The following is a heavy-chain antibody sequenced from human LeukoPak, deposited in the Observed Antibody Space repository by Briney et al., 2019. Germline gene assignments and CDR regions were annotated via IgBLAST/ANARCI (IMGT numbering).Heavy chain of an antibody. CDR3: AKSRITMVRGVITNFDY. CDR2: ISGSGGST. V-gene: IGHV3-23*01. Sequence: GGSLRLSCAASGFTFSSYAMSWVRQAPGKGLEWVSAISGSGGSTYYVDSVKGRFTISRDNSKNTLYLQMNSLRAEDTAVYYCAKSRITMVRGVITNFDYWGQGTLVTVSS. CDR1: GFTFSSYA. D-gene: IGHD3-10*01. J-gene: IGHJ4*02.